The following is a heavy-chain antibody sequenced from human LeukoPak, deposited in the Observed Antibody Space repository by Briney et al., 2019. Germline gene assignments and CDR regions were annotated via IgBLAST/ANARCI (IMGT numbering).Heavy chain of an antibody. D-gene: IGHD2-2*01. V-gene: IGHV3-23*01. CDR1: GFTFNRYA. Sequence: PGGSLRLSCAASGFTFNRYAMNWVRQAPGKGLEWIAIVTGDGLTTNYADSVRGRFTISRDNPKNRVHLQMNSLRAEDAAVYYCAKSGSSSWDWFDPWGQGTLVTVSS. J-gene: IGHJ5*02. CDR2: VTGDGLTT. CDR3: AKSGSSSWDWFDP.